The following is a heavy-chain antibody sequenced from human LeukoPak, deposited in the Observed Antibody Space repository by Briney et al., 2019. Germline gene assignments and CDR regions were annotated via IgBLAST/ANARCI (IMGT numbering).Heavy chain of an antibody. CDR1: GGSISSYY. Sequence: SETLSLTCTVSGGSISSYYWSWIRQPPGKGLEWIGYIYYSGSTNYNPSLKSRVTISVDTSKNQFSLKLSSVTAADTAVYYCARWWLIKGFDYWGQGTLVTVSS. CDR2: IYYSGST. J-gene: IGHJ4*02. V-gene: IGHV4-59*01. CDR3: ARWWLIKGFDY. D-gene: IGHD6-19*01.